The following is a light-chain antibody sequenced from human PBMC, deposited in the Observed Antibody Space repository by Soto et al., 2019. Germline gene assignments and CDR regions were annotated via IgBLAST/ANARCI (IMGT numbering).Light chain of an antibody. J-gene: IGKJ2*02. CDR1: QSISSW. CDR3: QQYNSYSPWT. Sequence: DIQMTQSPSTLSASVGDRVTITCRASQSISSWLAWYQQKPGKAPKLLIYDASSLESGVPSRFSGSGSVTEFTLSISSLQPDDFATYYCQQYNSYSPWTFGQGTKLEIK. CDR2: DAS. V-gene: IGKV1-5*01.